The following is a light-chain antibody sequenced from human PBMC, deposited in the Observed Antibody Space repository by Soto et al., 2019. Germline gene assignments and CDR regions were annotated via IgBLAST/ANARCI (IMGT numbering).Light chain of an antibody. CDR1: QGISSA. Sequence: IQLTQSPSSLSASVGDRVTIACRASQGISSALVWYQQKPGTAPKLLIFDASTLEVGVPSRFSGSGSVTDFTLTISGLLPEDFATYYCQQFNSYPYTFGQGTKLEIK. V-gene: IGKV1-13*02. J-gene: IGKJ2*01. CDR2: DAS. CDR3: QQFNSYPYT.